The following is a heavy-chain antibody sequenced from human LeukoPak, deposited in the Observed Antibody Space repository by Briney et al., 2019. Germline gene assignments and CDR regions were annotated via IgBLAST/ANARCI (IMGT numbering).Heavy chain of an antibody. D-gene: IGHD6-13*01. J-gene: IGHJ4*02. CDR3: ATRPYSNPTWFDY. Sequence: ASVKVSCKVSGYTLTELSMHWVRQAPGKGLEWMGGFDPEDGETIYAQKFQGRVTMTEDTTTDTAYMELSSLRSEDTAVYYCATRPYSNPTWFDYWGQGTLVTVSS. V-gene: IGHV1-24*01. CDR2: FDPEDGET. CDR1: GYTLTELS.